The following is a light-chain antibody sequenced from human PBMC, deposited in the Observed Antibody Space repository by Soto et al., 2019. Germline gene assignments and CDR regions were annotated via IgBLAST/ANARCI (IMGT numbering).Light chain of an antibody. Sequence: QSALTQPPSASGSPGQSVTISCTGTSSDVGGYNYVSWYQQHPGKAPNLMFYEVSKRPSGVPDRFSGSKSGNTASLTVSGPQAEDEADYYCSSYAGSNNLVFGGGTKLTVL. CDR2: EVS. CDR3: SSYAGSNNLV. V-gene: IGLV2-8*01. J-gene: IGLJ2*01. CDR1: SSDVGGYNY.